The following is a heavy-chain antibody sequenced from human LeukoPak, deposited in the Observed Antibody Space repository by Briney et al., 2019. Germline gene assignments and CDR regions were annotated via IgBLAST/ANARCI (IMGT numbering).Heavy chain of an antibody. CDR1: GASISSYY. D-gene: IGHD1-26*01. V-gene: IGHV4-4*07. CDR3: ARGGSDWGNDY. J-gene: IGHJ4*02. Sequence: PSETLSLTCTVSGASISSYYWSWIRKPAGEGVVWIGRIYVSGSTSYNPSLRSRVTMSLDTSKNQFSLRLSSVTAADTAVYYCARGGSDWGNDYWGQGTLVTVSS. CDR2: IYVSGST.